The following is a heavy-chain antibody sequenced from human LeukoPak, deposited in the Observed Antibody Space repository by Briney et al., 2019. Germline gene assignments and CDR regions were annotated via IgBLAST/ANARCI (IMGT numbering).Heavy chain of an antibody. CDR1: GGSFSGYY. V-gene: IGHV4-34*01. CDR2: INHSGST. J-gene: IGHJ4*02. Sequence: SETLSLTCAVYGGSFSGYYWSWIRQPPGKGLEWIREINHSGSTNYNPSLKSRVTISVDTSKNQFSLKLSSVTAADTAVYYCARRGGHKKNDYWGQGTLVTVSS. CDR3: ARRGGHKKNDY. D-gene: IGHD3-10*01.